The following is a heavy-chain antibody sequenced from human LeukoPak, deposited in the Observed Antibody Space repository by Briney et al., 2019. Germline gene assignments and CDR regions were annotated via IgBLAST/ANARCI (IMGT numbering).Heavy chain of an antibody. CDR3: ARVELYYYDSSGYYPDAFDI. V-gene: IGHV4-39*01. CDR1: GGSISSSSYY. Sequence: SETLSLTCAGSGGSISSSSYYWGWIRQPPGKGLEWIGSIYYSGSTYYNPSLKSRVTISADTSKNQFSLKLSSVTAADTAVYYCARVELYYYDSSGYYPDAFDIWGQGTMVTVSS. CDR2: IYYSGST. J-gene: IGHJ3*02. D-gene: IGHD3-22*01.